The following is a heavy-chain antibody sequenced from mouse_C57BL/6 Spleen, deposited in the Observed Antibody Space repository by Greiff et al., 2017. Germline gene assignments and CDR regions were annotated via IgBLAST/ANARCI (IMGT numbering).Heavy chain of an antibody. CDR1: GYTFTSYW. D-gene: IGHD2-3*01. CDR3: ARSRGYDPPFAY. CDR2: IDPSDSYT. Sequence: QVQLKQPGAELVMPGASVTLSCKASGYTFTSYWMHWVKQRPGQGLEWIGEIDPSDSYTNYNQKFKGKSTLTVDKSSSTAYMQLSSLTSEDSAVYYCARSRGYDPPFAYWGQGTLVTVSA. V-gene: IGHV1-69*01. J-gene: IGHJ3*01.